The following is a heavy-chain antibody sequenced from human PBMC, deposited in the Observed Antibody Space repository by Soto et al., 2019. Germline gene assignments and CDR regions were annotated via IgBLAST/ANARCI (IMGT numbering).Heavy chain of an antibody. CDR3: ARDPSYDGSGSYYPFDI. J-gene: IGHJ4*02. CDR1: GFSFSTSS. Sequence: EVQLVESGGGLVKPGGSLRLSCAGSGFSFSTSSMNWVRQAPGQGMEWGSAISGSSDYRYYADSVKGRFTISRDNAKNALFLQMNCLRAEDTAVSQFARDPSYDGSGSYYPFDIRCQGTLVIVSS. D-gene: IGHD3-10*01. CDR2: ISGSSDYR. V-gene: IGHV3-21*01.